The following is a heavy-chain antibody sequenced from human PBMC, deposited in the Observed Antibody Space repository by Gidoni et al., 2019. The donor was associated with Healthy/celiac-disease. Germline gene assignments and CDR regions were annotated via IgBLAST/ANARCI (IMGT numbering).Heavy chain of an antibody. CDR3: ARDRGYSTNPFDY. CDR2: ISSSSSTI. D-gene: IGHD5-18*01. CDR1: GFTFSSYS. J-gene: IGHJ4*02. Sequence: EVQLVESGGGLVQPGGSLRLSCAASGFTFSSYSMNWVRQAPGKGLEWVSYISSSSSTIYYAASVKGRFTISRDNAKNSLYLQMNSLRAEDTAVYYCARDRGYSTNPFDYWGQGTLVTVSS. V-gene: IGHV3-48*01.